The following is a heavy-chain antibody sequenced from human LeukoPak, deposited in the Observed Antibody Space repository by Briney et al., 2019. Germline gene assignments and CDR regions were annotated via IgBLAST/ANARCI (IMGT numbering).Heavy chain of an antibody. Sequence: PGGSLRLSCAASGFTFSSYSMNWVRQAPGKGLELVSSISSSSSYIYYADSVKGRFTISRDNAKNSLYLQMNSLRAEDTAVYYCAREYDDYVWGSYRSGDAFDIWGQGTMVTVSS. CDR2: ISSSSSYI. CDR1: GFTFSSYS. CDR3: AREYDDYVWGSYRSGDAFDI. J-gene: IGHJ3*02. V-gene: IGHV3-21*01. D-gene: IGHD3-16*02.